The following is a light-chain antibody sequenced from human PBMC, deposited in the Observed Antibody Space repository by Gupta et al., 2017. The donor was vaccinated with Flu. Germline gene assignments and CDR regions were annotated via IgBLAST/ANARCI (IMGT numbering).Light chain of an antibody. V-gene: IGLV3-19*01. CDR1: SIGSCY. Sequence: QKVKITTQGDSIGSCYASWYQQKPDQAPILLIYDNKIRHSGITDRFSGSSSGNTAALTITGAQAEEEADYYCNSRDSTDNNQAVFGGGTKLTGL. CDR3: NSRDSTDNNQAV. CDR2: DNK. J-gene: IGLJ2*01.